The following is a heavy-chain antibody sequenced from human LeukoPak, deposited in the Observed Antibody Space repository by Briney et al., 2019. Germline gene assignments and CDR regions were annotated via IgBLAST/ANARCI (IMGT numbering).Heavy chain of an antibody. J-gene: IGHJ6*04. D-gene: IGHD6-13*01. V-gene: IGHV1-69*06. CDR3: AGVAAAEVNYYYYYGMDV. CDR1: GGTFSSYA. Sequence: SVKVSCKASGGTFSSYAISWVRQAPGQGLEWMGGIVPIFGTANYAQKFQGRVTITADKSTSTAYMELSSLRSEDTAVYYCAGVAAAEVNYYYYYGMDVWGKGTTVTVSS. CDR2: IVPIFGTA.